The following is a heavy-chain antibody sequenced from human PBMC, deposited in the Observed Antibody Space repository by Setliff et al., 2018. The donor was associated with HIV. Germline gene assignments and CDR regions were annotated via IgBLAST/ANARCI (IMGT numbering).Heavy chain of an antibody. J-gene: IGHJ4*02. V-gene: IGHV4-39*01. Sequence: SETLSLTCTVSGGSITSDNYSWGWIRQPPGKGLEWIGTFFSTGAAYYNPSLKSRVVISVDTSKNQFSLKLSSVTAADTAVYYCARHVSWYSSSWSYYFDYWGQGTLVTVSS. CDR2: FFSTGAA. CDR3: ARHVSWYSSSWSYYFDY. D-gene: IGHD6-13*01. CDR1: GGSITSDNYS.